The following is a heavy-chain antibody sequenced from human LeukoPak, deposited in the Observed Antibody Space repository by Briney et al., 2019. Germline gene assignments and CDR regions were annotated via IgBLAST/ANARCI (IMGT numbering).Heavy chain of an antibody. Sequence: PSETLSLTCTVSGGSISSSSYYWGWIRQPPGKGLEWIGSIYYSGSTYYNPSLKSRVTISVDTSKNQFSLKLSSVTAADTAVYYCARDQGAVAASFDYWGQGTLVTVSS. CDR1: GGSISSSSYY. J-gene: IGHJ4*02. D-gene: IGHD6-19*01. CDR3: ARDQGAVAASFDY. V-gene: IGHV4-39*07. CDR2: IYYSGST.